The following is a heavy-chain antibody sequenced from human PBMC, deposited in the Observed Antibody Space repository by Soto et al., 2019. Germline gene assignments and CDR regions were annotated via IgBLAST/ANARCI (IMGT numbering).Heavy chain of an antibody. Sequence: QITLKESGPTLVKPTXXXXLTCTFSGXSLSTSGVGVGWIRQPPGKALEWLALIYWDDDKRYSPSLKSRLTITKDTSKNQVVLTMTNMDPVDTATYYCAQYPGGYFDYWGQGTLVTVSS. J-gene: IGHJ4*02. CDR3: AQYPGGYFDY. V-gene: IGHV2-5*02. CDR2: IYWDDDK. CDR1: GXSLSTSGVG.